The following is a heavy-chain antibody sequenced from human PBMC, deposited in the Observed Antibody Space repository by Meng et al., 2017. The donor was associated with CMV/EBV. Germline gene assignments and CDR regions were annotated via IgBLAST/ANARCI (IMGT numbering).Heavy chain of an antibody. D-gene: IGHD5-24*01. CDR2: ISSSSSYI. J-gene: IGHJ5*02. Sequence: GGSLRLSCAASGFTFSSYSTNWVRQAPGKGLEWVSSISSSSSYIYYADSVKGRFTISRDNAKNSLYLQMNSLRAEDTAVYYCARDKRFQGWFDPWGQGTLVTVSS. V-gene: IGHV3-21*01. CDR1: GFTFSSYS. CDR3: ARDKRFQGWFDP.